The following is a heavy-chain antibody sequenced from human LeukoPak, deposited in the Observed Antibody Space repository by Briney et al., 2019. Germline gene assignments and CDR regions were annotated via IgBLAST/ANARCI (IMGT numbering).Heavy chain of an antibody. D-gene: IGHD3-9*01. CDR1: GYTFTGYY. V-gene: IGHV1-2*06. CDR2: INPNSGGT. CDR3: ARAYYDILTGYLYNWFDP. Sequence: ASVKVSCKASGYTFTGYYMHWVRHAPRQGLEWMGRINPNSGGTNYAQKFQGRVTMTRDTSIRTAYMELSRLRSDDTAVYYCARAYYDILTGYLYNWFDPWGQGTLVTVSS. J-gene: IGHJ5*02.